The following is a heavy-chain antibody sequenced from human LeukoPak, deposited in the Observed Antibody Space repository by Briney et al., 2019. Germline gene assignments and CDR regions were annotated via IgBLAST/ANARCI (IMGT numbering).Heavy chain of an antibody. D-gene: IGHD6-19*01. Sequence: PGGSLRLSCAASGFSFSNYAMSWVRQAPGKGLEWVSGITDSGSSTYHADSVKGRFTISRDNSKNTLYLQMNSLRAEDTAGYYCAKGSSGWRYYFDYWGQGTLVTVSS. CDR1: GFSFSNYA. CDR3: AKGSSGWRYYFDY. V-gene: IGHV3-23*01. J-gene: IGHJ4*02. CDR2: ITDSGSST.